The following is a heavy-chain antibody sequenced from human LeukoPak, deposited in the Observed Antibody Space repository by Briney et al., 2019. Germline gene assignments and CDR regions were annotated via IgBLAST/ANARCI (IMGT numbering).Heavy chain of an antibody. CDR2: ISGSGGST. CDR1: GFTFSSYA. D-gene: IGHD2/OR15-2a*01. V-gene: IGHV3-23*01. Sequence: GGSLRLSCAASGFTFSSYAMSWVRQAPGKGLEWVSAISGSGGSTYYADSVKGRFTISRDTPKNTLYLQGNSLRAEERGVYYCAKFYGIYADYYCYCMDGWGKGTTVTVSS. J-gene: IGHJ6*03. CDR3: AKFYGIYADYYCYCMDG.